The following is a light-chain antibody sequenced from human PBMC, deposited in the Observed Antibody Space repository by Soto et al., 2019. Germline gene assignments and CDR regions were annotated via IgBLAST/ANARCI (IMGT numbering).Light chain of an antibody. J-gene: IGKJ5*01. CDR2: AAS. V-gene: IGKV1-39*01. Sequence: DIQMTQSPSSLSASVGDRVTITCRASKTINNYLNLYRQKPGKAPQVLIYAASNLETGVPSRFSGSGSGTDFTHTISSLQPEDSATYYCQHIYSPPHTFGQGTRLEIK. CDR3: QHIYSPPHT. CDR1: KTINNY.